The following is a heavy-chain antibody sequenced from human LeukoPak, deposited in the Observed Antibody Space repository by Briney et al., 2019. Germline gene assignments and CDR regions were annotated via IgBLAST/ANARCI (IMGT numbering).Heavy chain of an antibody. D-gene: IGHD3-10*01. CDR3: ARDAGYYYGSGSSSDY. Sequence: GGSLRLSCAASGFTFSSYSMNWVRQAPGKGLEWVSSISSSSSYIYYADSVEGRFTISRDNAKNSLYLQMNSLRAEDTAVYYCARDAGYYYGSGSSSDYWGQGTLVTVSS. CDR1: GFTFSSYS. CDR2: ISSSSSYI. J-gene: IGHJ4*02. V-gene: IGHV3-21*01.